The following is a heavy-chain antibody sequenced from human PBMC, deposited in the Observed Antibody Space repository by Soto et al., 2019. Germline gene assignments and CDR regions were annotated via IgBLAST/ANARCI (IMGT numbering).Heavy chain of an antibody. CDR3: ARAPMTNDFWSGYHRSNWFDP. J-gene: IGHJ5*02. D-gene: IGHD3-3*01. Sequence: SETLSLTCTVSGGSVSSGSYYWSWIRQPPGKGLEWIGYIYYSGSTNYNPSLKSRVTISVDTSKNQFSLKLSSVTAADTAVYYCARAPMTNDFWSGYHRSNWFDPWGQGTLVTVSS. CDR1: GGSVSSGSYY. V-gene: IGHV4-61*01. CDR2: IYYSGST.